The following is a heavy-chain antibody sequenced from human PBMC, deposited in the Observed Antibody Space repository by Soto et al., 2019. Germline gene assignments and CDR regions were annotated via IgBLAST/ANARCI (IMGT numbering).Heavy chain of an antibody. Sequence: EVHLLESGGGLVQRGGSPRPSCVASGFTFNNYAMNWVRQAPGKGQEWVTNNGGRGGNTFYADSMRGRFTISRDNSKNTVYLQMNNLRVEDSATYYCAKPSAYGDFAGSFDSWGQGTLVTVSP. CDR3: AKPSAYGDFAGSFDS. D-gene: IGHD4-17*01. CDR2: NGGRGGNT. CDR1: GFTFNNYA. J-gene: IGHJ4*02. V-gene: IGHV3-23*01.